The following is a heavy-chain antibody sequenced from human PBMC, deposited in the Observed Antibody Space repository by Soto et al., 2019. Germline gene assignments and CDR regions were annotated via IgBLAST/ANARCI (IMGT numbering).Heavy chain of an antibody. V-gene: IGHV3-30-3*01. CDR1: GFTFSSYA. D-gene: IGHD3-3*01. CDR3: ARDKAPYYDFWSGYYYYYYGMDV. J-gene: IGHJ6*02. Sequence: PGGSLRLSCAASGFTFSSYAMHWVRQAPGKGLVWVAVISYDGSNKYYADSVKGRFTISRDNAKNTLYLQMNSLRAEDTAVYYCARDKAPYYDFWSGYYYYYYGMDVWGQGTTVTVSS. CDR2: ISYDGSNK.